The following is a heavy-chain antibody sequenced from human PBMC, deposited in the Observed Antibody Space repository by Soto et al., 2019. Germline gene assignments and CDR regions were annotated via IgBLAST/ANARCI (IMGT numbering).Heavy chain of an antibody. D-gene: IGHD3-16*01. J-gene: IGHJ3*02. CDR1: GGTFSSYA. CDR2: IIPIFGTA. CDR3: ARGNDDYVSGRGSAFDI. Sequence: QVPLVQSGAEVKKPGSSVKVSCKASGGTFSSYAISWVRQAPGQGLEWMGGIIPIFGTANYAQKFQGRVTITADESTSTAYMELNSLRSEDTAGYYCARGNDDYVSGRGSAFDIWGQGTMVTVSS. V-gene: IGHV1-69*01.